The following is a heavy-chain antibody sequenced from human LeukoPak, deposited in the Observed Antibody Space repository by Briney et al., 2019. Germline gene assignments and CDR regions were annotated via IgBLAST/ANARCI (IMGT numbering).Heavy chain of an antibody. Sequence: SQTLSLTCTVSGDSISSGSYYWNWIRQPAGKGLEWIGSIYYSGSTYYNPSLKSRVTISVDTSKNQFSLKLSSVTAADTAVYYCARATGYSSSWYRPGYYFDYWGQGTLVTVSS. CDR2: IYYSGST. CDR3: ARATGYSSSWYRPGYYFDY. V-gene: IGHV4-39*07. CDR1: GDSISSGSYY. J-gene: IGHJ4*02. D-gene: IGHD6-13*01.